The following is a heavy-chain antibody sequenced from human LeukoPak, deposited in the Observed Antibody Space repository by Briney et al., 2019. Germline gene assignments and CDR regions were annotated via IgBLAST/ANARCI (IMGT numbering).Heavy chain of an antibody. Sequence: PSETLSLTCTVSGGSISSYYWSWIRQPAGKGLESIGHISTSGSTNYNPSLKSRVTMSVDTSKNQFSLKLSSVTAADTAVYYCARPGGIAAAGTRFDYWGQGTLVTVSS. CDR3: ARPGGIAAAGTRFDY. CDR2: ISTSGST. CDR1: GGSISSYY. J-gene: IGHJ4*02. V-gene: IGHV4-4*07. D-gene: IGHD6-13*01.